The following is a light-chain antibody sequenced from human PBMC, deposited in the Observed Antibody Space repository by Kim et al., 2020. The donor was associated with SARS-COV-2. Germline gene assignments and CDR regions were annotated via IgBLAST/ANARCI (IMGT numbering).Light chain of an antibody. J-gene: IGKJ2*01. CDR3: QQCESFPFT. CDR1: QNIDIW. V-gene: IGKV1-5*03. Sequence: ADIGDRGTISCRASQNIDIWLAWYQQKPGKAPKLLIYKSSNLQSGVPSRISGSGSGTEFTLTINSLQSDDFATYYCQQCESFPFTFGQGTKLEIK. CDR2: KSS.